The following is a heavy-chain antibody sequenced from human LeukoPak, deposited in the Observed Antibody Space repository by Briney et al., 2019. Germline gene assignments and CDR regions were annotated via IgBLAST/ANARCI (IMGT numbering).Heavy chain of an antibody. CDR2: ISWSSGSI. CDR1: GFTFDDYA. Sequence: GRSLRLSCAASGFTFDDYATHWVRPAPGKGLAWVSGISWSSGSIGYADSVKGRFTISRDNAKNSLYLQMNSLRAEDTALYYCAKDIYYYYGMDVWGQGTPVTVSS. J-gene: IGHJ6*02. V-gene: IGHV3-9*01. CDR3: AKDIYYYYGMDV.